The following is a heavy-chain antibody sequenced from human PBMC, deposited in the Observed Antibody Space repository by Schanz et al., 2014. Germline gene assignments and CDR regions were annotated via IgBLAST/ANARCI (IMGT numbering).Heavy chain of an antibody. Sequence: EVQLLESGGALEQPGGSLRLSCAASGITFSDYAMSWVRQAPGKGLEWLGRIQGGASAGTTDYAAPVKGRFTISRDDSKNTMYLQMNSLKTEDTAVYYCKWELHVYYGMDVWGQGTAVTVSS. CDR3: KWELHVYYGMDV. J-gene: IGHJ6*02. CDR1: GITFSDYA. D-gene: IGHD1-26*01. V-gene: IGHV3-15*02. CDR2: IQGGASAGTT.